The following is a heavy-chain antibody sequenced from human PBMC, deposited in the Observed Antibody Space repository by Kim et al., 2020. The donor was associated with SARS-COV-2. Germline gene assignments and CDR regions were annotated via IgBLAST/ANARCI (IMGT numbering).Heavy chain of an antibody. J-gene: IGHJ4*02. CDR2: IYYSGST. D-gene: IGHD3-22*01. Sequence: SETLSLTCTVSGGSISSSSYYWGWIRQPPGKGLEWIGSIYYSGSTYYNPSLKSRVTISVDTSKNQFSLKLSSVTAADTAVYYCARLHSSGYLQGFDYWGQGTLVTVSS. CDR1: GGSISSSSYY. V-gene: IGHV4-39*01. CDR3: ARLHSSGYLQGFDY.